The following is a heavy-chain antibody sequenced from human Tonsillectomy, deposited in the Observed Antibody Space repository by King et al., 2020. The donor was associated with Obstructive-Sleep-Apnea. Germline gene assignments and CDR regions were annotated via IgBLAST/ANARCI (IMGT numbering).Heavy chain of an antibody. CDR1: GGSISSGDYS. D-gene: IGHD2-15*01. V-gene: IGHV4-30-4*07. CDR3: AREGEYCSGYSCLHY. Sequence: QLQESGPGLVKPSQTLSLTCAVSGGSISSGDYSWSWIRQPPGKGLEWIGYIYYSGSTYYNPSLKSRVTISVDTSKNQFSLKLSSVTVADTAVYYCAREGEYCSGYSCLHYWGQGTLVTVSS. J-gene: IGHJ4*02. CDR2: IYYSGST.